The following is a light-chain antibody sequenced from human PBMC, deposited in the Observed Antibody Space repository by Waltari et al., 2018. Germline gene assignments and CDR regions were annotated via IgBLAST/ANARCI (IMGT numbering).Light chain of an antibody. J-gene: IGLJ3*02. V-gene: IGLV2-18*02. CDR1: SSHVGSYNR. Sequence: QSALTQPPSVSGSPGQSVNISCTGTSSHVGSYNRVSWYQQPPGTAPKLMIYEVNNRPSGVPDRFSGSKSGNTASLTISGLQAEDEADYYCRSYTSSSTWVFGGGTKLTVL. CDR2: EVN. CDR3: RSYTSSSTWV.